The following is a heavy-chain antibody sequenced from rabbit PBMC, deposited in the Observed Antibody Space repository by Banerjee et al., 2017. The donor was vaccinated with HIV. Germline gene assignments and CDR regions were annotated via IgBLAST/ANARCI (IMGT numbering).Heavy chain of an antibody. CDR2: IVPDSAGT. V-gene: IGHV1S45*01. J-gene: IGHJ4*01. D-gene: IGHD6-1*01. CDR1: GSDISGYS. CDR3: ARKLSL. Sequence: QEQLVESGGGLVTPGGTLTLTCTASGSDISGYSISWVRQAPGKGLEWIACIVPDSAGTDYASWVNGRFTISKTSSTTVTLRMTSLTAADTATYFCARKLSLWGPGTLVTVS.